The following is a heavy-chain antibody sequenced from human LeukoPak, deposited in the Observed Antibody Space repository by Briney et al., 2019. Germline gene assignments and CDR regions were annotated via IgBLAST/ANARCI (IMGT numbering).Heavy chain of an antibody. CDR2: TYYRSTWYN. CDR3: ARRLTQYDCFDP. Sequence: SQTLSLTCAISGDSVSSNSVTWNWIRQSPSRGLEWLGRTYYRSTWYNDYAVSVRGRITVNPDTSKDQFSLHLNSVTPEDTAVYYCARRLTQYDCFDPWGQGILVTVSS. V-gene: IGHV6-1*01. D-gene: IGHD2-2*01. CDR1: GDSVSSNSVT. J-gene: IGHJ5*02.